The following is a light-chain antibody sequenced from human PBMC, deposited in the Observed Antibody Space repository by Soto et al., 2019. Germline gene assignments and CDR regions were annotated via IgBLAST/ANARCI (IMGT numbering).Light chain of an antibody. J-gene: IGLJ3*02. V-gene: IGLV2-23*01. CDR1: SSDVGRYNF. Sequence: QSALTQPASVSGSPGQSITISCTGTSSDVGRYNFVSWYQQHPGKAPKVMIYEGTKRPSGVSNRFSGSKSGNTASLTISGIQAEDEADYYCCSYAGGSTWMFGGGTKVTVL. CDR3: CSYAGGSTWM. CDR2: EGT.